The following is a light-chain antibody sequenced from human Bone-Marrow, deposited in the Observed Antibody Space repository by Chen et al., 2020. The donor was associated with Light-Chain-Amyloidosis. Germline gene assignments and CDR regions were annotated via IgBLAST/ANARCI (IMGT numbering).Light chain of an antibody. Sequence: QSALTQPASVSGSPGQSITISCTGTSTDVGSYNVVSWYQQHPGKAPQRMIYEVSKRPSGISNRFSGSKSGNTASLTISGLQTEDEADYYCSSYAGSVTFVLFGGGTKLTVL. CDR1: STDVGSYNV. CDR2: EVS. CDR3: SSYAGSVTFVL. J-gene: IGLJ2*01. V-gene: IGLV2-23*02.